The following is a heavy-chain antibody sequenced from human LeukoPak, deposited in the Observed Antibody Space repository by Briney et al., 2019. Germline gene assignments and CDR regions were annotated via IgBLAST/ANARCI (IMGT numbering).Heavy chain of an antibody. CDR2: IPYDGSNK. V-gene: IGHV3-30*03. J-gene: IGHJ3*02. Sequence: PGGSLRLSCAASGFALSSYGMHWVRQAPGKGLEWVAVIPYDGSNKYYADSVKGRFTLSRDNSKNTLYLQMNSLRAEDTAVYYCASELAYCGDNCYSAFDIWGQGTMVTVSS. CDR3: ASELAYCGDNCYSAFDI. CDR1: GFALSSYG. D-gene: IGHD2-21*02.